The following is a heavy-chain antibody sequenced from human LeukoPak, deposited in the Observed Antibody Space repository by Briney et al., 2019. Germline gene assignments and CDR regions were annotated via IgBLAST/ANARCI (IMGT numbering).Heavy chain of an antibody. CDR1: GGSTSSHY. J-gene: IGHJ4*02. V-gene: IGHV4-59*11. Sequence: SETLSLTCTVSGGSTSSHYWSWVRQPPGKALEWIGYISHGGQTLSNPSLSSRVTISVDTSNNQFSLKLTSVTAADTAVYFCARDTYYTSGTYIDYFDSWGQGALVTVSS. D-gene: IGHD3-10*01. CDR2: ISHGGQT. CDR3: ARDTYYTSGTYIDYFDS.